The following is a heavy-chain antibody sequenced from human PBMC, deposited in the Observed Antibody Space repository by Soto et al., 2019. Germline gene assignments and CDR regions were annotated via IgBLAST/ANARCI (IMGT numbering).Heavy chain of an antibody. D-gene: IGHD2-21*02. CDR3: TRADSDVVILPDVRPLFDL. Sequence: QVQLVQSGAEVKNPGASVKVSCKTSGYDFFKYNMHWVRQAPGQGLEWMGVINPNGGYTRHAQKFQGRVIMTRDTSSKIVYMELSGLTSADTAMYYCTRADSDVVILPDVRPLFDLWGQGALVTVSS. CDR1: GYDFFKYN. J-gene: IGHJ4*02. V-gene: IGHV1-46*01. CDR2: INPNGGYT.